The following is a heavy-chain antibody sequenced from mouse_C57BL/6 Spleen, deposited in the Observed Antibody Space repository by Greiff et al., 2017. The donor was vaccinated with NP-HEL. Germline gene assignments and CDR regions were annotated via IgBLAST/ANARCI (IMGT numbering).Heavy chain of an antibody. Sequence: DVKLQESGEGLVKPGGSLKLSCAASGFTFSSYAMSWVRQTPEKRLEWVAYISSGGDYIYYADTVKGRFTISRDNARNTLYLQMSSLKSEDTAMYYCTRDYGNYPYYAMDYWGQGTSVTVSS. CDR2: ISSGGDYI. J-gene: IGHJ4*01. D-gene: IGHD2-1*01. CDR1: GFTFSSYA. V-gene: IGHV5-9-1*02. CDR3: TRDYGNYPYYAMDY.